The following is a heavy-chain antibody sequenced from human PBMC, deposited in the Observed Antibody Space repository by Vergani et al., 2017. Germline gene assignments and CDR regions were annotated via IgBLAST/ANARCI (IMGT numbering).Heavy chain of an antibody. CDR2: IIPIFGTA. Sequence: QVQLVQSGAEVKKPGSSVKVSCKASGGTFSSYAISWVRQAPGQGLEWMGWIIPIFGTANYAQKFQGRVTITADESTSTAYMELSSLRSEDTAVYYCARLLKVAAAGRGAFDIWGQGRMVSVSS. J-gene: IGHJ3*02. CDR3: ARLLKVAAAGRGAFDI. CDR1: GGTFSSYA. D-gene: IGHD6-13*01. V-gene: IGHV1-69*01.